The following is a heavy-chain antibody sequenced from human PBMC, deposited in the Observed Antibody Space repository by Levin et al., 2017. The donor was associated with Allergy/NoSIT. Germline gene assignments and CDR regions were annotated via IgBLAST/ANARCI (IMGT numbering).Heavy chain of an antibody. CDR3: ARLEPWGDPFTV. J-gene: IGHJ3*01. Sequence: KPSETLSLTCSVSGESVTSGAYRWIWIRQPPGKGLEWIGYIYYTGTTHYNPSLKSRVTISMETSRNQISLKVNSVSAADTAVYFCARLEPWGDPFTVWGHGTMATVSS. D-gene: IGHD2-21*01. V-gene: IGHV4-30-4*01. CDR2: IYYTGTT. CDR1: GESVTSGAYR.